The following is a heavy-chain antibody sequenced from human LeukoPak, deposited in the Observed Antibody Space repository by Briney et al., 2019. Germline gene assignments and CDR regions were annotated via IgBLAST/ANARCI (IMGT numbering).Heavy chain of an antibody. J-gene: IGHJ5*02. CDR1: GFTFSSYI. D-gene: IGHD2-15*01. CDR3: ARDPGYCSGGSCYPWFDP. Sequence: GGSLRLSCAASGFTFSSYIMNWVRQAPGKRLEWVSSISSSSSYIYYADSVKGRFTISRDNAKNSLYLQMNSLRAEDTAVYYCARDPGYCSGGSCYPWFDPWGQGTLVTVSS. V-gene: IGHV3-21*01. CDR2: ISSSSSYI.